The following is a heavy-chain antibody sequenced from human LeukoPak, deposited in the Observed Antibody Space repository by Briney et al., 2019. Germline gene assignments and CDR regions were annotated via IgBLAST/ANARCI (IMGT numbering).Heavy chain of an antibody. CDR2: LYYGGNT. J-gene: IGHJ3*02. Sequence: SETLSLTCTVSGDSINSRSYYWDWIRQPPGKGLEWIGNLYYGGNTHYNPSLKSRVTISVDTSKNQFSLKLSSVTAADTAVYYCARDEFTTDAFDIWGQGTMVTVSS. CDR3: ARDEFTTDAFDI. CDR1: GDSINSRSYY. V-gene: IGHV4-39*07. D-gene: IGHD3-22*01.